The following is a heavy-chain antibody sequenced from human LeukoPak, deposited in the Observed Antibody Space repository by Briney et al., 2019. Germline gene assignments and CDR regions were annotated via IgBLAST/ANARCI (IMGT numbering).Heavy chain of an antibody. CDR1: GLTVSSNF. CDR2: IFSGGDT. CDR3: ARRLPKPARAFDI. J-gene: IGHJ3*02. V-gene: IGHV3-53*01. Sequence: PGGSLRLSCAASGLTVSSNFMTWVRQAPGKGLEWVSVIFSGGDTYYADSVKGRFIISRDNSKNTLYLQMNSLRAEDTAVYYCARRLPKPARAFDIWGQGTMVTVSS.